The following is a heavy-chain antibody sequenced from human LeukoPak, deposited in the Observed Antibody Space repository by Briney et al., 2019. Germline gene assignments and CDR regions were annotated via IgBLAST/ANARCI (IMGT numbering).Heavy chain of an antibody. CDR3: ARVSGSRGYFDY. D-gene: IGHD3-10*01. V-gene: IGHV4-39*07. Sequence: SETLSLTCTVSGGPISSGDYYWSWIRQPPGKGLEWIGSIYYSGSTYYNPSLKSRVTISVDTSKNQFSLKLSSVTTADTAVYYCARVSGSRGYFDYWGQGTLVTVSS. J-gene: IGHJ4*02. CDR1: GGPISSGDYY. CDR2: IYYSGST.